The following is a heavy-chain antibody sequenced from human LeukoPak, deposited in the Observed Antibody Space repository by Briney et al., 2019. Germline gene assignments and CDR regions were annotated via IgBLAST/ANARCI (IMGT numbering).Heavy chain of an antibody. CDR2: INHSGST. Sequence: SETLSLICAVYGRSFSGYYWSWIRQPPGKGLEWIGEINHSGSTNYNPSLKSRVTISVDTSKNQFSLKLSSVTAADTAVYYCARVGTIAARPGYYYYMDVWGKGTTVTVSS. CDR1: GRSFSGYY. CDR3: ARVGTIAARPGYYYYMDV. J-gene: IGHJ6*03. V-gene: IGHV4-34*01. D-gene: IGHD6-6*01.